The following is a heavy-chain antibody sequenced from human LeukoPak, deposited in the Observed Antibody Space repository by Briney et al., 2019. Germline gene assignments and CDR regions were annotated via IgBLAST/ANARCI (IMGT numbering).Heavy chain of an antibody. CDR1: GGSISSYY. CDR2: IYYSGST. V-gene: IGHV4-59*08. CDR3: ARWSGSVTARNYYYYMDV. D-gene: IGHD6-6*01. Sequence: SETLSLTCTVSGGSISSYYWSWIRQPPGKGLEWIGYIYYSGSTNYNPSLKSRVTISVDTSKNQFSLNLSSVTAADTAVYYCARWSGSVTARNYYYYMDVWGEGTTVTVSS. J-gene: IGHJ6*03.